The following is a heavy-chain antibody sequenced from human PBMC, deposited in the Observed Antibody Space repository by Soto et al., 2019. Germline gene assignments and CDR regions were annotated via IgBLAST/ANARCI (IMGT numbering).Heavy chain of an antibody. CDR2: IYYSGST. D-gene: IGHD6-19*01. V-gene: IGHV4-39*01. J-gene: IGHJ6*02. Sequence: QSQTLSLTCTVSGGSISSSSYYWGWIRQPPGKGLEWIGSIYYSGSTYYNPSLKSRVTISVDTSKNQFSLKLSSVTAADTAVYYCARSSSLNYYYGMDVWGQGTTVTVSS. CDR3: ARSSSLNYYYGMDV. CDR1: GGSISSSSYY.